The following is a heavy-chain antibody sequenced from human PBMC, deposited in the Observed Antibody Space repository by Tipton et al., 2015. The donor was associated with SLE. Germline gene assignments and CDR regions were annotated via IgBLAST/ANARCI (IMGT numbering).Heavy chain of an antibody. CDR2: IYYSGST. V-gene: IGHV4-59*01. CDR3: ARDGGDHMDAFDI. D-gene: IGHD3-16*01. CDR1: GGSISSYY. Sequence: LRLSCTVSGGSISSYYWSWIRQPPGKGLEWIGYIYYSGSTNYNPSLKSRVTISVDTSKNQFSLKLSSVTAADTAVYYCARDGGDHMDAFDIWSQGTMVTVYS. J-gene: IGHJ3*02.